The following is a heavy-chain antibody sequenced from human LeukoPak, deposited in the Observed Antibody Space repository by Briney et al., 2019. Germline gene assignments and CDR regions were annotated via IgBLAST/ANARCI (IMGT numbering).Heavy chain of an antibody. CDR3: ARGRTITFGGVSVSYAFDI. D-gene: IGHD3-16*02. CDR2: IYTSGST. V-gene: IGHV4-4*07. Sequence: PSETLSLTCTVSGASIGSFYWSWIWQPAGKGLEWIGRIYTSGSTNYNPSLKSRVTMSVDTSKNQFSLKLSSVTAADTAVYYCARGRTITFGGVSVSYAFDIWGQGTMVTVSS. J-gene: IGHJ3*02. CDR1: GASIGSFY.